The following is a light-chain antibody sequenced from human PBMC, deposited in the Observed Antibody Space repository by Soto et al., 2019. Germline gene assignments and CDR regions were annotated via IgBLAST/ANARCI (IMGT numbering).Light chain of an antibody. J-gene: IGKJ1*01. CDR2: DAS. CDR3: QQYNNFWT. CDR1: QSISSW. V-gene: IGKV1-5*01. Sequence: DFQMTQSPSALSASVGDRVTITCRASQSISSWLAWYQQKPGKAPRPLIYDASYLERGVPSRFSGSGSGTEFTLTISYLQPDDLATYYCQQYNNFWTFGPGTKVEI.